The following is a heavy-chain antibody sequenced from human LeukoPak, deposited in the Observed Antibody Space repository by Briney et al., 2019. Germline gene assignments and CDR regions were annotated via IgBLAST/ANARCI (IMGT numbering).Heavy chain of an antibody. J-gene: IGHJ3*02. CDR2: ISRSSIYI. Sequence: GGSLRLSCAASGFTFSNYNMNWVRQAPGKGLEWVSSISRSSIYIYYADSVKGRFTISRDNAKNSLYLQMNSLRAEDTAVYYCARDLSPWLLTKDAFDIWGQGTMVTASS. CDR3: ARDLSPWLLTKDAFDI. V-gene: IGHV3-21*01. CDR1: GFTFSNYN. D-gene: IGHD3-9*01.